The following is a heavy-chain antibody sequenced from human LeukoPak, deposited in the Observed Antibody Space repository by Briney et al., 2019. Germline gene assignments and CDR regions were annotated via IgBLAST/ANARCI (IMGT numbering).Heavy chain of an antibody. CDR1: GFSFSNYG. J-gene: IGHJ4*02. CDR3: AREILAPGKTHDY. CDR2: ITGNGATT. V-gene: IGHV3-23*01. Sequence: GGSLRLSCAASGFSFSNYGMNWVRQAPGKGLEWVSGITGNGATTYYADSVKGRFTISRDNAKNTLFLQMSSLRAEDTAVYFCAREILAPGKTHDYWGQGTLVTVSS.